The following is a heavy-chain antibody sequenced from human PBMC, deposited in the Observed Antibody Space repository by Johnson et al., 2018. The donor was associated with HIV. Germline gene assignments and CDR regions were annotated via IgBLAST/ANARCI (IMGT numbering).Heavy chain of an antibody. CDR2: IYRDHST. CDR3: VRDQGYYDSSGYPDAFDI. V-gene: IGHV3-66*01. J-gene: IGHJ3*02. CDR1: GFTVSNNY. D-gene: IGHD3-22*01. Sequence: EVQLVESGGGLVQPGGSLRLSCAASGFTVSNNYMNWVRPAPGKGLEWVSLIYRDHSTYYADSVKGRFTISQDNSKNTLYLQMNGLRAEDTGLYYCVRDQGYYDSSGYPDAFDIWGQGTMVTVSS.